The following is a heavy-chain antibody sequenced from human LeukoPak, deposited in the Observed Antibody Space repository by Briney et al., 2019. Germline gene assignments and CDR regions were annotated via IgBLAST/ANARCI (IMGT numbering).Heavy chain of an antibody. CDR2: FHPEDGET. CDR3: ATGKIYCSTTSCSDDS. Sequence: ASVKVSCKVSGYTLTELSMHWVRQAPGKGLEWMGGFHPEDGETVYAQKFQGRVTMTEDTSTDTAYMELSSLRSEDTAVYYCATGKIYCSTTSCSDDSWGQGTLVAVSS. V-gene: IGHV1-24*01. J-gene: IGHJ4*02. CDR1: GYTLTELS. D-gene: IGHD2-2*01.